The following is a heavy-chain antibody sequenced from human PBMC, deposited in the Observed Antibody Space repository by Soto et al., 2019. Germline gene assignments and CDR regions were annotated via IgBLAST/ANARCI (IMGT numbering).Heavy chain of an antibody. CDR1: GGTFSSYT. J-gene: IGHJ6*03. V-gene: IGHV1-69*02. CDR3: ASDKRSGGYDWVARDYYYMDV. Sequence: ASVKVSCKASGGTFSSYTISWVRQAPGQGLEWMGRIIPILGIANYAQKFQGRVTITADKSTSTAYMELSSLRSEDTAVYYCASDKRSGGYDWVARDYYYMDVWGKGTTVTVSS. CDR2: IIPILGIA. D-gene: IGHD5-12*01.